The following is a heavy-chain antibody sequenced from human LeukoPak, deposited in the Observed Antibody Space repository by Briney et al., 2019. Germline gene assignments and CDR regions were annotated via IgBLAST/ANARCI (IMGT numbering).Heavy chain of an antibody. CDR2: ISAYNGNT. CDR3: ATSYYYGSGSYLRAFDY. CDR1: GYTFTSYG. Sequence: ASVKVSCKASGYTFTSYGISGVRQAPGQGLEWMGWISAYNGNTNYAQKLQGRVTITTDTSTSTAYMELRSLRSDDTAVYYCATSYYYGSGSYLRAFDYWGQGTLVTVSS. D-gene: IGHD3-10*01. V-gene: IGHV1-18*01. J-gene: IGHJ4*02.